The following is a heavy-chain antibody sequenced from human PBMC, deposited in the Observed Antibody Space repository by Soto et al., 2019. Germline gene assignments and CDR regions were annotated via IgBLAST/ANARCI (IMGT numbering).Heavy chain of an antibody. J-gene: IGHJ5*02. V-gene: IGHV4-34*01. CDR2: IYHSGST. CDR1: GGSFSGYY. Sequence: SETLSLTCAVYGGSFSGYYWSWIRQPPGKGLEWIGEIYHSGSTNYNPSLKSRVTISVDTSKNQFSLKLSSVTAADTAVYYCARPYCSSTSCENWFDPWGQGTLVTVSS. D-gene: IGHD2-2*01. CDR3: ARPYCSSTSCENWFDP.